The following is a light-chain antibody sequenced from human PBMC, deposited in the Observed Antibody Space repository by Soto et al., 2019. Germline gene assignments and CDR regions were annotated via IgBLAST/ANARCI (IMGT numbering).Light chain of an antibody. Sequence: EIVLTQSAGTVRVSPRNRAPPSXRASHSVNMSYLAWCQQKPXXPTRIXXXCAXSRGTGILERFSGSGSGRVFTLTLSRLKPEEFAVYYCQQYGRSPPVTFGQGTRLEIK. V-gene: IGKV3-20*01. CDR3: QQYGRSPPVT. CDR1: HSVNMSY. CDR2: CAX. J-gene: IGKJ5*01.